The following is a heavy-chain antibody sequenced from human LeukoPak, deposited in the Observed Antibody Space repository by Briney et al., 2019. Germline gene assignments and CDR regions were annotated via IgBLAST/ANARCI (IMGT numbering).Heavy chain of an antibody. CDR2: IYDSGST. Sequence: SETLSLTCTVSGGSISSYHWSWFRQAPGKGLEWIGYIYDSGSTNFNPSLKSRVTISVDTSKNQFSLKLSSVTAADTAVYYCARAQTYDYVLWGQGTLVTVSS. J-gene: IGHJ4*02. CDR3: ARAQTYDYVL. D-gene: IGHD3-16*01. V-gene: IGHV4-59*01. CDR1: GGSISSYH.